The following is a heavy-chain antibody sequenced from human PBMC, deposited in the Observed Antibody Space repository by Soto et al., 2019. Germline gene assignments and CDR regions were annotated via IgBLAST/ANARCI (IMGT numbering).Heavy chain of an antibody. V-gene: IGHV1-3*01. CDR3: ARGLGLYYFDY. D-gene: IGHD1-26*01. Sequence: ASVKVSCKASGYTFTSYAMDLVRQAPGQRLEWMGWINAGNGNTKYSQKFQGRVTITRDTSASTAYMELSSLRSEDTAVYYCARGLGLYYFDYWGQGTLVTVSS. CDR2: INAGNGNT. CDR1: GYTFTSYA. J-gene: IGHJ4*02.